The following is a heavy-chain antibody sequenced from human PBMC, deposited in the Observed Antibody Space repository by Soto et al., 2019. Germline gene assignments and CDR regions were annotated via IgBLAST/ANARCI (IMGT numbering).Heavy chain of an antibody. J-gene: IGHJ3*02. CDR1: GFTFSSYA. Sequence: PGGSLRLSCAASGFTFSSYAMSWVRQAPGKGLEWVSAISGSGGSTYYADSVKGRLTISRDNSKNTLYLQMNSLRAEDTAVYYCAKDFGPYTIFGVVTTPLDDAFDIWGQGTMVTVSS. V-gene: IGHV3-23*01. CDR3: AKDFGPYTIFGVVTTPLDDAFDI. D-gene: IGHD3-3*01. CDR2: ISGSGGST.